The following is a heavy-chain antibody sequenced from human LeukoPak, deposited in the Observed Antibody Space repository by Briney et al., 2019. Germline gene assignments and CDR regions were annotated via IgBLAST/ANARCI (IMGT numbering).Heavy chain of an antibody. CDR1: GGSISSYY. D-gene: IGHD3-22*01. Sequence: SETLSLTCTVSGGSISSYYWSWIRQPPGKGLEWIGYIYYSGSTNYNPSLKSRVTISVDTSKNQFSLRLSSVTAADTAVYYCARSRTVVIGAFDIWGQGTMVTVSS. J-gene: IGHJ3*02. CDR2: IYYSGST. V-gene: IGHV4-59*01. CDR3: ARSRTVVIGAFDI.